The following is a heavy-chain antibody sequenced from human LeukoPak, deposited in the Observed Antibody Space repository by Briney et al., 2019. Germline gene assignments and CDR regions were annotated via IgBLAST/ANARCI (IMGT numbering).Heavy chain of an antibody. J-gene: IGHJ4*02. CDR3: ARRGLHDY. CDR1: GFTYSDYW. V-gene: IGHV3-7*03. CDR2: IKGDGSVK. Sequence: PGGSLRLSCVASGFTYSDYWMSWVRQGPGKGLEWVATIKGDGSVKNYVDSVKGRFTISRDNAKNSVFLQMDSLRVEDTALHYCARRGLHDYWGQGTLVTVSS. D-gene: IGHD5/OR15-5a*01.